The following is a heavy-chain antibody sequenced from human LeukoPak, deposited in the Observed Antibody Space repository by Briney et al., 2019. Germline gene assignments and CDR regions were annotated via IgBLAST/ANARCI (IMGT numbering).Heavy chain of an antibody. CDR2: VYYSGYT. Sequence: SETLSLTCTVSGGSLSSYYWGWIRQPPGKGLEWIGYVYYSGYTNYHPSLKTRVTISIDTSKNQFSLRLRSVTAADTAIYYCARVGEGCFDHWGQGTLATVSS. CDR3: ARVGEGCFDH. CDR1: GGSLSSYY. V-gene: IGHV4-59*01. J-gene: IGHJ4*02.